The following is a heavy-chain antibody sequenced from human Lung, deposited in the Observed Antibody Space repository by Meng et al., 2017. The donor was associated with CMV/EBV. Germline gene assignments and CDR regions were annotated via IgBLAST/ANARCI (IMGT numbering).Heavy chain of an antibody. Sequence: GGSLRLSCAAPGFTFSSYAMSWVRQAPGKGLEWVSAISGSGGSTYYADSVKGRFTISRDNSKNTLYLQMNSLRAEDTAVYYCAHTFWRGYYSPYYGMDVWGQGTTVTVSS. CDR3: AHTFWRGYYSPYYGMDV. CDR2: ISGSGGST. V-gene: IGHV3-23*01. D-gene: IGHD3-3*01. CDR1: GFTFSSYA. J-gene: IGHJ6*02.